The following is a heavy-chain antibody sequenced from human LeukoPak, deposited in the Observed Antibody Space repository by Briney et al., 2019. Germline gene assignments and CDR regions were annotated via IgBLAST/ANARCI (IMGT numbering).Heavy chain of an antibody. CDR1: GFIFSNYG. D-gene: IGHD5-18*01. CDR3: AKGRYRYGQGLDF. J-gene: IGHJ4*02. CDR2: IWFDGSRK. Sequence: PGGSLRLSCAASGFIFSNYGMHWVRRAPGKGLEWVSVIWFDGSRKYYADSVKGLFTISRDDSKNTLYLQMNSLRAEDTAVYYCAKGRYRYGQGLDFCGQGTLVTVSS. V-gene: IGHV3-33*06.